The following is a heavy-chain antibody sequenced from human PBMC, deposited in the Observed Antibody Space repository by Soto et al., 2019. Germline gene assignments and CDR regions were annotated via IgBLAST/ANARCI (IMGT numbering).Heavy chain of an antibody. V-gene: IGHV3-20*04. CDR3: VRGASLNFDY. CDR1: GFTFDDYG. Sequence: EVQLVESGGGVLRPGGSLRLSCAASGFTFDDYGMSWARQAPGKGLEWVSGVNWNGGSTGYADSVKGRFTISRDNAKNSLYLQLNSLRADDTAFYYCVRGASLNFDYWGQGPLVTVSS. D-gene: IGHD1-26*01. J-gene: IGHJ4*02. CDR2: VNWNGGST.